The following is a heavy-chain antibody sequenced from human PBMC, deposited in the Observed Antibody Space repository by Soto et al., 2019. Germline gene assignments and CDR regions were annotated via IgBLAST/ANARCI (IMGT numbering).Heavy chain of an antibody. CDR2: ISSSGSTI. CDR3: ARDKTVDTIFGIPSPRYYFDY. D-gene: IGHD3-3*01. CDR1: GFTFSDYY. J-gene: IGHJ4*02. Sequence: PGGSLRLSCAASGFTFSDYYMSWIRQAPGKGLEWVSYISSSGSTIYYADSVKGRFTISRDNAKNSLYLQMNSLRAEDTAVYYCARDKTVDTIFGIPSPRYYFDYWGQGTLVTAPQ. V-gene: IGHV3-11*01.